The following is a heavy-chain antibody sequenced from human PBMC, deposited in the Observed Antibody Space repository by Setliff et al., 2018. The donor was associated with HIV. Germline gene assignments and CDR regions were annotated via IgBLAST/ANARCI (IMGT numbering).Heavy chain of an antibody. D-gene: IGHD3-10*01. CDR3: ARLGYVSGGFYKTPGPYYFDY. CDR2: IYHNGNT. V-gene: IGHV4-38-2*01. J-gene: IGHJ4*02. Sequence: SETLSLTCAVSGYSISRDYYWGWIRQPPGKGLEWIGSIYHNGNTYYSPSLKSRVTISVDTSRNQISLKLSSVTAADTAVYYCARLGYVSGGFYKTPGPYYFDYWGQGALVTVSS. CDR1: GYSISRDYY.